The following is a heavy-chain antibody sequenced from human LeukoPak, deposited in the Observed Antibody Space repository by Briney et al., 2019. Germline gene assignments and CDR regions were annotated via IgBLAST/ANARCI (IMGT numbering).Heavy chain of an antibody. CDR2: MYSGGST. Sequence: PGGSLRLSCAASGFTVGSNYMSWVRQAPGRGLEWVSVMYSGGSTYYADSVKGRFTISRDNSKNTLYLQMNSLRAEDTALYYCAREDYYDSSGYYYYDAFDIWGQGTMVTVSS. CDR1: GFTVGSNY. V-gene: IGHV3-66*01. D-gene: IGHD3-22*01. CDR3: AREDYYDSSGYYYYDAFDI. J-gene: IGHJ3*02.